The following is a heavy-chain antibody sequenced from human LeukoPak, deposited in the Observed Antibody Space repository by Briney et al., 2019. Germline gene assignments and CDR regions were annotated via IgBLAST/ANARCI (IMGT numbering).Heavy chain of an antibody. Sequence: GGSLRLSCTVSGFTYKNLWMSWVRQAPGKGLEWVANIKQDGSQKYYVDAVKGRFTISRDNAKNSLYLQMDSLGPEDTAVYYCARDPYSGNYGNDYYYYMDVWGKGTTVTISS. CDR2: IKQDGSQK. CDR1: GFTYKNLW. D-gene: IGHD1-26*01. J-gene: IGHJ6*03. CDR3: ARDPYSGNYGNDYYYYMDV. V-gene: IGHV3-7*01.